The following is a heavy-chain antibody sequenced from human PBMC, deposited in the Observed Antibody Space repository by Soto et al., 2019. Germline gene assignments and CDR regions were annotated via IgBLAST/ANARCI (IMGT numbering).Heavy chain of an antibody. J-gene: IGHJ6*02. CDR2: IIPIFGTA. CDR3: ARGGYYDSSGYSPGDTDYYYYYGMDV. Sequence: SVKVSCKASGGTFSSYAISWVRQAPGRGLEWMGGIIPIFGTANYAQKFQGRVTITADESTSTAYMELSSLRSEDTAVYYCARGGYYDSSGYSPGDTDYYYYYGMDVWGQGTTVTVSS. V-gene: IGHV1-69*13. CDR1: GGTFSSYA. D-gene: IGHD3-22*01.